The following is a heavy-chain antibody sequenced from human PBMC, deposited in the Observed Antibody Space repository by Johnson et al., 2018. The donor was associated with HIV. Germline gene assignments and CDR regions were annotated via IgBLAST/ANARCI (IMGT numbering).Heavy chain of an antibody. V-gene: IGHV3-30*18. D-gene: IGHD1-14*01. CDR2: ISYDGSNK. Sequence: QVQQVASGGGLIQPGGSLRLSCAASGFTFSSYGMHWVRQAPGKGLEWVAVISYDGSNKYYADSVKGRFTISRDNSKNTLYLQMDSLRAEDTAVYYCAKIRTSGTGDAFDIWGQGTMVTVSS. CDR1: GFTFSSYG. CDR3: AKIRTSGTGDAFDI. J-gene: IGHJ3*02.